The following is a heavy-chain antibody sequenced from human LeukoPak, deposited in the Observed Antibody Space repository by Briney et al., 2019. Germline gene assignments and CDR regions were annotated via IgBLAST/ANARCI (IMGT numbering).Heavy chain of an antibody. CDR3: ARDQWYYDSSGHLDY. CDR1: GYTFTGYY. D-gene: IGHD3-22*01. J-gene: IGHJ4*02. Sequence: GASVKVSCKASGYTFTGYYMRWVRQAPGQGLEWMGIINPSGGRTSYAQKFQGRVTMTRDTSTSTVYMELSSLRSEDTAVYYCARDQWYYDSSGHLDYWGQGTLVTVSS. V-gene: IGHV1-46*01. CDR2: INPSGGRT.